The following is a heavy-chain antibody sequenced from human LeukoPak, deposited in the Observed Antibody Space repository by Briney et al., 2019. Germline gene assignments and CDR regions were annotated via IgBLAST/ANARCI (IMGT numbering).Heavy chain of an antibody. D-gene: IGHD3-3*01. CDR1: GFTVSSNY. J-gene: IGHJ4*02. V-gene: IGHV3-53*01. CDR2: IYSGGST. CDR3: AKDKDYDFWSGYDY. Sequence: GGSLRLSCAASGFTVSSNYMSWVRQAPGKGLEWVSVIYSGGSTYYADSVKGRFTISRHNSKNTLYLQMNSLRAEDTAVYYCAKDKDYDFWSGYDYWGQGTLVTVSS.